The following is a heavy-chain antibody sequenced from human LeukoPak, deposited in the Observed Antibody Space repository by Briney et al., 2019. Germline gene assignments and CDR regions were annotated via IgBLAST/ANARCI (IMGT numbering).Heavy chain of an antibody. CDR3: ARGPPVVPAAAFDY. CDR2: IIPIFGTA. V-gene: IGHV1-69*13. CDR1: GGTFSSYA. J-gene: IGHJ4*02. D-gene: IGHD2-2*01. Sequence: ASVKVPCKASGGTFSSYAISWVRQAPGQGLEWMGGIIPIFGTANYAQKFQGRVTITADESTSTAYMELSSLRSEDTAVYYCARGPPVVPAAAFDYWGQGTLVTVSS.